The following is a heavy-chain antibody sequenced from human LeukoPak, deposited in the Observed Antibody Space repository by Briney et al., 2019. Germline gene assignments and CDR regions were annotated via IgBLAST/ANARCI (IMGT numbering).Heavy chain of an antibody. D-gene: IGHD3-10*01. CDR1: GGSISSSYW. Sequence: SGTLSLTCAVSGGSISSSYWRSWVRQPPGKGLEWIGEIYHSGGTNYNRSLKSRVTISVDKSKNQFSLKLSSVTAADTAVYYCARSPLWFGEYYFDYWGQGTLVTVSS. J-gene: IGHJ4*02. CDR2: IYHSGGT. V-gene: IGHV4-4*02. CDR3: ARSPLWFGEYYFDY.